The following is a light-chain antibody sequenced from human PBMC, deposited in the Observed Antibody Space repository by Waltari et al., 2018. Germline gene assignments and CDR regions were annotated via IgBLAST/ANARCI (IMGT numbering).Light chain of an antibody. CDR2: EVS. Sequence: QSALTQPPSASGSPGQSVTISCTGTSSDVGGYEYVSWYQQHPGKAPKLMIYEVSKRPSGVPVRFSGSKSGNTASLTVSGLQAEDEADYYCNSYAGSNNWVFGGGTKLTVL. CDR3: NSYAGSNNWV. J-gene: IGLJ3*02. CDR1: SSDVGGYEY. V-gene: IGLV2-8*01.